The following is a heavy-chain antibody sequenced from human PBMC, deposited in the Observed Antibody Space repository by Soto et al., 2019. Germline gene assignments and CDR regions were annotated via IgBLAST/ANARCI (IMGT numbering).Heavy chain of an antibody. Sequence: TSETLSLTCAVYGGSFSGYYWSWIRQPPGKGLEWIGEINHSGSTNYNPSLKSRVTISVDTSKNQFSLKLSSVTAADTAVYYCARGRRPTVTTRTNYFDYWGQGTLVTVSS. V-gene: IGHV4-34*01. CDR1: GGSFSGYY. D-gene: IGHD4-17*01. J-gene: IGHJ4*02. CDR3: ARGRRPTVTTRTNYFDY. CDR2: INHSGST.